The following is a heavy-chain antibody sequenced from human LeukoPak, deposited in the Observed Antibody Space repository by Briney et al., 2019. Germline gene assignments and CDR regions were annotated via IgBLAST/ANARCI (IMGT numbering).Heavy chain of an antibody. CDR1: GGTFSSYA. V-gene: IGHV1-69*13. CDR3: ARGNSINYYYYYMDV. CDR2: IIPIFGTA. J-gene: IGHJ6*03. Sequence: GASVKVSCKASGGTFSSYAISWVRQAPGQGLEWMGGIIPIFGTANYAQKFQGRVTITADESTSTAYMELSSLRSEDTAVYYCARGNSINYYYYYMDVWGKGTTVTISS. D-gene: IGHD2-21*01.